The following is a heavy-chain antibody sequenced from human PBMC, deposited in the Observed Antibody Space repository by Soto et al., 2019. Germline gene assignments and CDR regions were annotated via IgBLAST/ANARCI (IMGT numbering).Heavy chain of an antibody. CDR2: IYYSGST. D-gene: IGHD3-16*01. CDR1: GGSIRSGGYY. Sequence: TLSLNCNVSGGSIRSGGYYLGWIRQHPGKGLEWIGYIYYSGSTYYNPSLKSRVTISVDTSKNQFSLKLSSVTAADTAVYYCALRLGDPGRLYFDYWGQGTLVTVSS. CDR3: ALRLGDPGRLYFDY. J-gene: IGHJ4*02. V-gene: IGHV4-31*03.